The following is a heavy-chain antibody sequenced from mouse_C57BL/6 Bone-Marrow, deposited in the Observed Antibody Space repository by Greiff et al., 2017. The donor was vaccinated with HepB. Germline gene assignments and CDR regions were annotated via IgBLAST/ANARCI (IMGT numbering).Heavy chain of an antibody. D-gene: IGHD1-1*01. CDR3: ARQGDYYGSSPHYFDY. CDR1: GFSLTSYG. J-gene: IGHJ2*01. V-gene: IGHV2-2*01. CDR2: IWSGGST. Sequence: VKLVESGPGLVQPSQSLSIPCPVSGFSLTSYGVHWVRQSPGKGLEWLGVIWSGGSTDYNAAFISRLSISKDNSKSQVFFKMNILQADDTAIYYCARQGDYYGSSPHYFDYWGQGTTLTVSS.